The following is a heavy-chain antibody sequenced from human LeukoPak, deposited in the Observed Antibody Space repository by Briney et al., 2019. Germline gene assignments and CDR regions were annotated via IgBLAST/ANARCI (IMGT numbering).Heavy chain of an antibody. V-gene: IGHV4-59*08. CDR3: VRHIPIGRGSFDY. CDR1: GASLMDYY. D-gene: IGHD1-1*01. Sequence: SETLSLACAVSGASLMDYYWSWVRQPPGKGLEWIGYISKRGSTDSNPSLKGRVTISEDTSRNQFSLKLNSVTAADTAVYYCVRHIPIGRGSFDYWGQGTLVTVSS. CDR2: ISKRGST. J-gene: IGHJ4*02.